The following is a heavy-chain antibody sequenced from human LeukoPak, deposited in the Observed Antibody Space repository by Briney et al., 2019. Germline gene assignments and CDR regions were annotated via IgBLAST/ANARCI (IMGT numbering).Heavy chain of an antibody. J-gene: IGHJ6*03. CDR3: ARLSSTLYYSMDV. CDR2: IQNSAIYRAKI. D-gene: IGHD6-6*01. Sequence: PSDTLSLTCDVSGGTIGSYYWTWMRQPPGQGLEWVGYIQNSAIYRAKIKSSPSIQSRVSLSINSSNKEDPLTVSSVTAADTAVYYCARLSSTLYYSMDVWGPGTAVTVSS. CDR1: GGTIGSYY. V-gene: IGHV4-59*08.